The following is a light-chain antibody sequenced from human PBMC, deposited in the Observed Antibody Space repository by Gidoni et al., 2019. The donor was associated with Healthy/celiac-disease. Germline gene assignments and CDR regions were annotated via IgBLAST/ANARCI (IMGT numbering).Light chain of an antibody. Sequence: QSVLTQPPSVSGAPWPRVTISCTGSTSNIGAGYDVPWYPQLPGTAPKLLIYGNSNRPSGVPDRFSGSKSGTSASLAITGLQAEDEADYYCQSYDSSLGVVFGGGTKLTVL. CDR2: GNS. V-gene: IGLV1-40*01. CDR3: QSYDSSLGVV. J-gene: IGLJ2*01. CDR1: TSNIGAGYD.